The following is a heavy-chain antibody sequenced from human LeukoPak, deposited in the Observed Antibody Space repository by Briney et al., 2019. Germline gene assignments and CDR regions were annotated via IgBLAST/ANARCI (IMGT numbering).Heavy chain of an antibody. CDR2: INHSGST. Sequence: SETLSLTCAVYGGSFSGYYWSWIRQPPGKGLEWIGEINHSGSTNYNPSLKSRVTISVDTSKNQFSLKLNSVTAADTAVYYCARAPLPANAFDIWGQGTMVTVSS. D-gene: IGHD2-15*01. CDR3: ARAPLPANAFDI. J-gene: IGHJ3*02. V-gene: IGHV4-34*01. CDR1: GGSFSGYY.